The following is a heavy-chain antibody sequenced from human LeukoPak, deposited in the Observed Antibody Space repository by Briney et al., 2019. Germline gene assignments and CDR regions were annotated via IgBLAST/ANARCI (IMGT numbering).Heavy chain of an antibody. CDR3: ARRGPRGATFYYYYYYMDV. V-gene: IGHV4-39*07. CDR2: IFYSGST. CDR1: GGSISTSSYY. D-gene: IGHD1-26*01. Sequence: SETLSLTCTVSGGSISTSSYYWGWVRQPPGKGLEWIGNIFYSGSTYYSPSLKSRVTISLDTSRNQFSLKLNSVTAADTAVYYCARRGPRGATFYYYYYYMDVWGKGTTVTVSS. J-gene: IGHJ6*03.